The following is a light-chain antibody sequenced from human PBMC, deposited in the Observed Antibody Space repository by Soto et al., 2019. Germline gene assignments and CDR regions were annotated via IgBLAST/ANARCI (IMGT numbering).Light chain of an antibody. Sequence: QAVVTQPPSVSGAPGQRVTISCTGSSSNIGAGYDVHWYQQFPGTAPKLLIYANSHRPSGVPDRFSVSKSFTSASLAIAGLQAEDEADYYCQSYDSSLSAVVFGGGTKLTVL. J-gene: IGLJ2*01. V-gene: IGLV1-40*01. CDR3: QSYDSSLSAVV. CDR2: ANS. CDR1: SSNIGAGYD.